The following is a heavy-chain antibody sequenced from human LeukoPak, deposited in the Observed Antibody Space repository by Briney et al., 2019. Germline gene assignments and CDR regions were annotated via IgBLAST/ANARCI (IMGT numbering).Heavy chain of an antibody. CDR2: INHSGST. D-gene: IGHD2-2*02. Sequence: PSETLSLTCAVYGGSFSGYYWSWIRQPPGKGLEWIGEINHSGSTNYNPSLKSRVTISVDTSKNQFSLKRSSVTAADTAVYYCARKQYLLLYGGYFHHWRQGSQVSVPS. CDR1: GGSFSGYY. J-gene: IGHJ1*01. CDR3: ARKQYLLLYGGYFHH. V-gene: IGHV4-34*01.